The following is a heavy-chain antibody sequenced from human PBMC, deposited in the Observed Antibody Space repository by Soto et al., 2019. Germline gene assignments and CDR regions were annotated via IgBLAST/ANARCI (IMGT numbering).Heavy chain of an antibody. V-gene: IGHV4-30-4*01. Sequence: QVQLQESGPGLVKASQTLSLTCTLSGASVSSAEHYWSWIRQPPGKGLEWIGYTYYSGGSYYNASHQRRVSISFDTSQNQSSLKVTSVTAADTDVYYCARLSGYDPAGAADKWGPGLLVSVSS. CDR3: ARLSGYDPAGAADK. J-gene: IGHJ4*02. CDR1: GASVSSAEHY. D-gene: IGHD5-12*01. CDR2: TYYSGGS.